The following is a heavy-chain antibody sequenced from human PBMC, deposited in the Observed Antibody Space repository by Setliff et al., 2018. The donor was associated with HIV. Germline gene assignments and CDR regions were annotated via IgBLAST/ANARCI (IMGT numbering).Heavy chain of an antibody. V-gene: IGHV1-18*01. CDR3: ARHDGLRSVHGAFDI. Sequence: ASVKVSCKTSGYTFTKYGITWMRQAPGQGLEWMGWISTYNDNTNYAQKLQGRVTMTTETSTSTAYMELRSLRTDDTAVYYCARHDGLRSVHGAFDIWGQGTMVTVSS. CDR1: GYTFTKYG. D-gene: IGHD4-17*01. CDR2: ISTYNDNT. J-gene: IGHJ3*02.